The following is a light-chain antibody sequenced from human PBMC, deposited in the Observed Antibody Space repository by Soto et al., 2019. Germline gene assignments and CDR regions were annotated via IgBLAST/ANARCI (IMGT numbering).Light chain of an antibody. CDR2: STN. Sequence: QTVVTQEPSFSVSPGGTVTLTCGLSSGSVSTSYYHSWYQQTPGQPPRTLIYSTNTRSSGVPDRFSGSILGNKAALTITGAQADDESDYYCVLYMGSGIWVFGGGTKLTVL. V-gene: IGLV8-61*01. CDR1: SGSVSTSYY. CDR3: VLYMGSGIWV. J-gene: IGLJ2*01.